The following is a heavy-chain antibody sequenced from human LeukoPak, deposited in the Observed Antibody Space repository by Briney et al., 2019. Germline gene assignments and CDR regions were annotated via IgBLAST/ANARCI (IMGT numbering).Heavy chain of an antibody. J-gene: IGHJ5*02. CDR3: ARDGGTTGAFDP. CDR2: INADNGNT. D-gene: IGHD1-1*01. CDR1: GYTFTSYA. Sequence: ASVKVSCKASGYTFTSYAMHWERQAPGQRLEWMGWINADNGNTKYSQEFQGRVTMTRDMSTSTVYMELSSLRSEDTAVYYCARDGGTTGAFDPWGQGTLVTVSS. V-gene: IGHV1-3*03.